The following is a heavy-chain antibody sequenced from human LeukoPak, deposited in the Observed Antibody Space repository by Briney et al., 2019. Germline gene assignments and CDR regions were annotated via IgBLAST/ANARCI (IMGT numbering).Heavy chain of an antibody. D-gene: IGHD1-26*01. V-gene: IGHV1-2*02. CDR1: GYIFTGYY. CDR3: ARDLATTSTWEFDY. J-gene: IGHJ4*02. Sequence: ASVKVSCKASGYIFTGYYMHWVRQAPGQGLEWMGWIYPNSGGTRYAQKFQGRVTMTRDTSISTAYMELSGLTSDDTAVSYCARDLATTSTWEFDYWGQGTLVSVSS. CDR2: IYPNSGGT.